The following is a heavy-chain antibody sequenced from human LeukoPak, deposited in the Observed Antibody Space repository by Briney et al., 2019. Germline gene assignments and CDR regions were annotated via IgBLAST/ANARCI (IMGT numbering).Heavy chain of an antibody. V-gene: IGHV4-59*01. J-gene: IGHJ4*02. CDR3: ARGWYGGSYYYFDS. D-gene: IGHD1-26*01. CDR1: GGSINSYY. CDR2: IYYTGNT. Sequence: PSETLSLNCTGYGGSINSYYWSWIRQPPGKGLEWLGYIYYTGNTDYNPSLKSRVTMSVDTSQNQFSLILSSVTAADTAFYYCARGWYGGSYYYFDSWGQGALVAVSS.